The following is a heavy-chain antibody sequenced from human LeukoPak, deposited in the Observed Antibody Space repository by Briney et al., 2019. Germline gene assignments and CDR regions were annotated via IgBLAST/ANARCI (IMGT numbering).Heavy chain of an antibody. J-gene: IGHJ4*02. CDR1: GGSISSGSYY. CDR3: ARTRFYYYGSGSYYDTLSVFDY. D-gene: IGHD3-10*01. Sequence: SETLSLTRTVSGGSISSGSYYWSWIRQPAGKGLEWIGRIYTRGSTNYNPSLKSRVTISVDTYKNQFSLKLSSVTDADTAVYYCARTRFYYYGSGSYYDTLSVFDYWGQGTLVTVSS. V-gene: IGHV4-61*02. CDR2: IYTRGST.